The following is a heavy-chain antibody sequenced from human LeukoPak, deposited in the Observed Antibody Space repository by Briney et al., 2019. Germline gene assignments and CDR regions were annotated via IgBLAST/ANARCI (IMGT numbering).Heavy chain of an antibody. V-gene: IGHV3-64D*06. CDR1: GFTFNRFY. J-gene: IGHJ4*02. CDR3: VKDRSIAAPNNDFFDS. D-gene: IGHD6-6*01. CDR2: ISSNGATT. Sequence: GSLRPSRSASGFTFNRFYLHWVRQAPGEGLEFVFHISSNGATTYYADSVKGRFTISRDNSKNTLYLQMSSLRADDTAVYYCVKDRSIAAPNNDFFDSWGQGALVTVSS.